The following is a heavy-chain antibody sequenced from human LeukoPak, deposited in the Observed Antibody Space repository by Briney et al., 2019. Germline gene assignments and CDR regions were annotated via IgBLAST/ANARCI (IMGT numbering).Heavy chain of an antibody. CDR1: GGSISSGSYY. Sequence: SETLSLTCTVSGGSISSGSYYWSWIRQPAGKGLEWIGRIYTSGSTNYNPSLKSRVTISVDTSKNQFSLKLSSVTAADTAVYYCARTTTGDYTFDYWGQGTLVTVSS. V-gene: IGHV4-61*02. D-gene: IGHD7-27*01. CDR2: IYTSGST. J-gene: IGHJ4*02. CDR3: ARTTTGDYTFDY.